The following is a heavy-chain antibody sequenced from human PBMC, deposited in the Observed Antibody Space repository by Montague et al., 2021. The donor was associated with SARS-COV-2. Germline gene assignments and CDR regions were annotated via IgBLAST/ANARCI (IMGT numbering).Heavy chain of an antibody. CDR3: FRASLIKARIAVAGTTVY. J-gene: IGHJ4*02. D-gene: IGHD6-19*01. CDR1: GFTFNNYA. CDR2: ISYDGSNK. V-gene: IGHV3-30*09. Sequence: SLRLSCAASGFTFNNYAMHWVRQAPGKGLEWVAIISYDGSNKYYADSVKGRFAISRDNSKNTLYLQMNSLRAEDTAVYYCFRASLIKARIAVAGTTVYWGQGTLVTISS.